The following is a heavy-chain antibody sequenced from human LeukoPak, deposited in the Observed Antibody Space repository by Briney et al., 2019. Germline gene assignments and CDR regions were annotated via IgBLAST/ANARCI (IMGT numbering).Heavy chain of an antibody. CDR2: INHSGST. J-gene: IGHJ4*02. V-gene: IGHV4-34*01. CDR1: GESFSGYY. D-gene: IGHD4-17*01. Sequence: SETLSLTCAVYGESFSGYYWSWVRQPPGKGLERIGEINHSGSTNYNPSVKSRVTIAVDTSKNQFSLKLSSVTAADTAVYYCARVGGDYGDYGYYWGQGTLVTVSS. CDR3: ARVGGDYGDYGYY.